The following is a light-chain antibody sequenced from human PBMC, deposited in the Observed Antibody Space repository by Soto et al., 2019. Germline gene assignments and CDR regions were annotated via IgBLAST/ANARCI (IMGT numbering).Light chain of an antibody. J-gene: IGKJ1*01. CDR1: QSIRYY. V-gene: IGKV1-5*01. Sequence: DIQLTQSPPTLSASVGDRVTITCRASQSIRYYLAWYQQLPGKAPKLLIYGASSLQSGVPSRFSGSGFGTEFSLTISSLQPEDFATYYCQQHNSYSLTFGQGTKVEIK. CDR2: GAS. CDR3: QQHNSYSLT.